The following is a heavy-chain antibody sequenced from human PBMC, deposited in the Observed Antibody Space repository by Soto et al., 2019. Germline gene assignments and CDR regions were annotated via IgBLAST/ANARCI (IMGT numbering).Heavy chain of an antibody. V-gene: IGHV3-30-3*01. CDR1: GFTFSSYA. CDR2: ISYDRSNK. CDR3: ARERVSYYYDSSGPGAFDI. Sequence: PGGSLRLSCAASGFTFSSYAMHWVRQAPGKGLEWVEVISYDRSNKYYADSVKGRFTISRDNSKNTLYLQMNSLRAEDTAVYYCARERVSYYYDSSGPGAFDIWGQGTMVTVSS. D-gene: IGHD3-22*01. J-gene: IGHJ3*02.